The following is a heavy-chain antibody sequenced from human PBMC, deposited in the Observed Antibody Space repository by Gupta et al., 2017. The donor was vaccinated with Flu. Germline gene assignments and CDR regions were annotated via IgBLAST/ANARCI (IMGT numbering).Heavy chain of an antibody. CDR2: IRSLANSYAT. CDR1: GLRFSDSG. Sequence: EQLVESGGGLVLPGGSLKLSCAASGLRFSDSGTHWVRQASGGGLEWVGRIRSLANSYATEYAASVKGRFTISRDDSKTTAYLQMDSLKTEDTAVYYWSRLSWSEDWYFDLWGRGALVTVSS. CDR3: SRLSWSEDWYFDL. V-gene: IGHV3-73*01. J-gene: IGHJ2*01.